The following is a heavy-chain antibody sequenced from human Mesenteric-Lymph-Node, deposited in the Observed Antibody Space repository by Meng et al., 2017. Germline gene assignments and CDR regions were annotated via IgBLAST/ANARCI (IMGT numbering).Heavy chain of an antibody. CDR2: GGST. V-gene: IGHV1-46*03. CDR3: TRALYDSSGYSFDY. D-gene: IGHD3-22*01. J-gene: IGHJ4*02. Sequence: GGSTNYAQKFQGRVTMTRDTSTSTVYVELSSLRSEDTAIYYCTRALYDSSGYSFDYWGQGTLVTVSS.